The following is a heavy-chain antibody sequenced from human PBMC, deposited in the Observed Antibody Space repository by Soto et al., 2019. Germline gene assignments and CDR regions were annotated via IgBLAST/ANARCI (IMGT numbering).Heavy chain of an antibody. V-gene: IGHV3-30-3*01. CDR1: GFTFSSYA. CDR3: ARDYGIVVVVAASDY. CDR2: ISYDGSNK. D-gene: IGHD2-15*01. Sequence: QVQLVESGGGVVQPGRSLRLSCAASGFTFSSYAMHWVRQAPGKGLEWVAVISYDGSNKYYADSVKGRFTISRDNSKNTLYLQMNSLRAEDTAVYYCARDYGIVVVVAASDYWGQGTLVTVSS. J-gene: IGHJ4*02.